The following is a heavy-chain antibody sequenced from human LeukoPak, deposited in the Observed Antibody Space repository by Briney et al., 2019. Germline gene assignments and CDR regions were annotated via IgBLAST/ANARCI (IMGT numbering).Heavy chain of an antibody. Sequence: SETLSLTCAVYGGSFSGYYWSWIRQPPGKGLEWVGEINHSGSTNYNPSLKSRVTISVDTSKNQFSLKLSSVTAADTAVYYCAKGASGTTYCGGDCYSGGLDYWGQGILVTVSS. CDR3: AKGASGTTYCGGDCYSGGLDY. CDR2: INHSGST. CDR1: GGSFSGYY. D-gene: IGHD2-21*02. J-gene: IGHJ4*02. V-gene: IGHV4-34*01.